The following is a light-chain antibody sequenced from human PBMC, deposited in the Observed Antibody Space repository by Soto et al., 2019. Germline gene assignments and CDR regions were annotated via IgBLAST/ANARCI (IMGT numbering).Light chain of an antibody. J-gene: IGKJ1*01. CDR1: QSVSSSH. V-gene: IGKV3-20*01. CDR3: HQYGSSPRT. Sequence: PGERATLSCRASQSVSSSHLAWYQQKPGQAPRLLIDGASSRATGIPDRFSGSGSGTDFTLTISGLEPEDFAVYYCHQYGSSPRTFGHGTKVEIK. CDR2: GAS.